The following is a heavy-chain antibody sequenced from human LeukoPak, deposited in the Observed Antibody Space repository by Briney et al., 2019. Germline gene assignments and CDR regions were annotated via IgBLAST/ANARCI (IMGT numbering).Heavy chain of an antibody. Sequence: PSETLSLTCTVSGGSISSRSYYWGWIRQPPGKGLEWIGSIYYSGSTYYNPSLKSRVTISVDTSKNQFSLKLSSVTAADTAVYYCARMGLSGYFFYWFDPWGQGTLVTVSS. V-gene: IGHV4-39*07. CDR2: IYYSGST. CDR1: GGSISSRSYY. CDR3: ARMGLSGYFFYWFDP. D-gene: IGHD3-3*01. J-gene: IGHJ5*02.